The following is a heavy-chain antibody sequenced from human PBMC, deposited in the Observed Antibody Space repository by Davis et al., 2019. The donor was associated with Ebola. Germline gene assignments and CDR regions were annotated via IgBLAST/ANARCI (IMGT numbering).Heavy chain of an antibody. Sequence: GGSLRLSCAASGFTFSSYGMSWVRQAPGKGLEWVSTISSAGGSTYYADSVKGRFTISRDNSKNTLYLQMNSLRAEDTAVYYCAKVTGYSYGFYYFDYWGQGTLVTVSS. D-gene: IGHD5-18*01. CDR3: AKVTGYSYGFYYFDY. CDR1: GFTFSSYG. J-gene: IGHJ4*02. CDR2: ISSAGGST. V-gene: IGHV3-23*01.